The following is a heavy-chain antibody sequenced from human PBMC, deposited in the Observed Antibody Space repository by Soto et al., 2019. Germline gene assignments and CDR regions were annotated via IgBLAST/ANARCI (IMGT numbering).Heavy chain of an antibody. V-gene: IGHV3-7*03. J-gene: IGHJ5*02. D-gene: IGHD4-4*01. CDR1: GFSFSGYW. CDR2: IKEDGTEQ. Sequence: GGSLRLSCAASGFSFSGYWMSWVRQAPGKGPEWVANIKEDGTEQHYVDSVKGRFTISRDNSENSLFLQMNNLRAEDSAIYYCAITTSTVSYWFDPWGPGT. CDR3: AITTSTVSYWFDP.